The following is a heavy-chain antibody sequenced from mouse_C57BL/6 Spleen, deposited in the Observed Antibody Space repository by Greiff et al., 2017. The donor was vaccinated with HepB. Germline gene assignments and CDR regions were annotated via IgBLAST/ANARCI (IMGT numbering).Heavy chain of an antibody. D-gene: IGHD2-4*01. CDR1: GYSITSGYY. CDR2: ISYDGSN. J-gene: IGHJ1*03. CDR3: AAIYYDYDAYFDV. V-gene: IGHV3-6*01. Sequence: EVKLLESGPGLVKPSQSLSLTCSVTGYSITSGYYWNWIRQFPGNKLEWMGYISYDGSNNYNPSLKNRISITRDTSKNQFFLKLNSVTTEDTATYYCAAIYYDYDAYFDVWGTGTTVTVSS.